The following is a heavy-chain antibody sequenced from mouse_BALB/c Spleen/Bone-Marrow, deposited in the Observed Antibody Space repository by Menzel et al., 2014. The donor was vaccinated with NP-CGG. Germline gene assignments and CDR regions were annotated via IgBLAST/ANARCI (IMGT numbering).Heavy chain of an antibody. D-gene: IGHD2-2*01. CDR3: AKVTTRFAY. Sequence: VQLQQSGAELVRPGSSVKISCKASGYAFSSYWMTWVKQRPGQGLEWIGQIYPGDGETNYNGKFKGKATLTADKSSSTAYMQLSGLTSEDSAVYFCAKVTTRFAYWGQGTLVTVSA. CDR2: IYPGDGET. V-gene: IGHV1-80*01. CDR1: GYAFSSYW. J-gene: IGHJ3*01.